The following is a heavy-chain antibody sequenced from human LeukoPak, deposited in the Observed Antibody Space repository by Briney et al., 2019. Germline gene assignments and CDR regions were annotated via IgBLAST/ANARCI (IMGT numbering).Heavy chain of an antibody. D-gene: IGHD3-22*01. CDR1: GGFISSSSYY. J-gene: IGHJ5*02. CDR3: ATTKRTYYYDSSGYRRGNWFDP. V-gene: IGHV4-39*07. Sequence: SETLSLTCTVSGGFISSSSYYWGWIRQPPGKGLEWIGSIYYGGSTYYNPSLKSRVTISVDTSKNQFSLKLSSVTAADTAVYYCATTKRTYYYDSSGYRRGNWFDPWGQGTLVTVSS. CDR2: IYYGGST.